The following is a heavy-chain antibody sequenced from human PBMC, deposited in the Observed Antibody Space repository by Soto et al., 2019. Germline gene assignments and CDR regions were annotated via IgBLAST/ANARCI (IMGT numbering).Heavy chain of an antibody. D-gene: IGHD1-26*01. J-gene: IGHJ6*02. CDR1: GFSFSSYG. CDR2: ISNSGGST. V-gene: IGHV3-23*01. CDR3: AKGGGSKGGRV. Sequence: EVQLLESGGGLVQPGGSLRLSCAASGFSFSSYGMTWVRQAPGKGLEWVSTISNSGGSTYYADSVRGRFTISRDNSENTLYLQMKTLRAEDTAVYYCAKGGGSKGGRVWGQGTTVTVSS.